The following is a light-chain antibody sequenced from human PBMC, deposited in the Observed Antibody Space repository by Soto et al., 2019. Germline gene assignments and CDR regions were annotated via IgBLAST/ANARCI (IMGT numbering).Light chain of an antibody. Sequence: QSALTQPASVSGSPGQSITISCTGTSRDVGAYDYVSWYLQYPDKAPQLLIYYVDHRPSGVSSRFSGSKSGNTASLTISGLQAEDEGDYYCCSYADGSICFFGTGTKVTVL. V-gene: IGLV2-14*03. CDR2: YVD. CDR3: CSYADGSICF. CDR1: SRDVGAYDY. J-gene: IGLJ1*01.